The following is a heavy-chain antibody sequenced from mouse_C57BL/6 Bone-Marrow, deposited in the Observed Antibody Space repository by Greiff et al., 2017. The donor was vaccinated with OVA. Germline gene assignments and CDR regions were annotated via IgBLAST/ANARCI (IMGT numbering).Heavy chain of an antibody. CDR2: ISSGGDYI. V-gene: IGHV5-9-1*02. J-gene: IGHJ4*01. D-gene: IGHD2-4*01. Sequence: EVKVVESGEGLVKPGGSLKLSCAASGFTFSSYAMSWVRQTPEKRLEWVAYISSGGDYIYYADSVKGRVTITRDNARNTLYLQMSSLKSKDTAMYYCTMYDYYYYAMDYWGQGTSVTVSS. CDR1: GFTFSSYA. CDR3: TMYDYYYYAMDY.